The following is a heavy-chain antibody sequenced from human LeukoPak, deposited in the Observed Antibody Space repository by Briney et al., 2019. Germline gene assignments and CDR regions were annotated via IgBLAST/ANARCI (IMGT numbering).Heavy chain of an antibody. Sequence: PSETLSLTCTVSGGSISSSSYYWGWIRQPPGKGLEWIGSSYYSGSTYYNPSLKSRVTISVDTSKNQFSLKLSSVTAADTAVYYCAREGTAGTSLNWFDPWGQGTLVTVSS. J-gene: IGHJ5*02. D-gene: IGHD1-1*01. CDR3: AREGTAGTSLNWFDP. CDR1: GGSISSSSYY. CDR2: SYYSGST. V-gene: IGHV4-39*07.